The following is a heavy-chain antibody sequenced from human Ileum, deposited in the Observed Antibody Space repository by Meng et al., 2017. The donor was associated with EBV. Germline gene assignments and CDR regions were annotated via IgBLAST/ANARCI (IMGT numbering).Heavy chain of an antibody. CDR2: IFYRGNT. CDR3: VRAYDYSDYEAFDS. J-gene: IGHJ4*02. Sequence: QLQLQESGPGLVKPSETLSLTCPVSGDSLSSSLYYWGWIRQSPGKGLECIGTIFYRGNTFYNPSLKSRLTMSIDPSKNEFSLNLRSVTAADTAVYYCVRAYDYSDYEAFDSWGLGYLVTVSS. CDR1: GDSLSSSLYY. V-gene: IGHV4-39*07. D-gene: IGHD4-11*01.